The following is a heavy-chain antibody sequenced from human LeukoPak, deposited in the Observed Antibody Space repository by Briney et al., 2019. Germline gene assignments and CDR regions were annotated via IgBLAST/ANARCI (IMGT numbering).Heavy chain of an antibody. CDR3: ARDQGGSYDY. Sequence: GGSLRLSCAASGFTFSSYEMNWVRQAPGKGLEWVSYISSSGSTMYYADSVKGRFTISRDNAKNTLYLQMNSLRAEDTAVYYCARDQGGSYDYWGQGTLVTVSS. CDR2: ISSSGSTM. CDR1: GFTFSSYE. D-gene: IGHD1-26*01. J-gene: IGHJ4*02. V-gene: IGHV3-48*03.